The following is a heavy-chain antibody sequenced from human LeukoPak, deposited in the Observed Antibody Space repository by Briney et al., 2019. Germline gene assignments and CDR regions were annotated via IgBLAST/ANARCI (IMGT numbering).Heavy chain of an antibody. J-gene: IGHJ5*02. CDR1: GFTFSSYA. CDR2: ISYDGSNK. CDR3: ARDRCTNGVCLVFDP. V-gene: IGHV3-30*04. D-gene: IGHD2-8*01. Sequence: PGRSLRLSCAASGFTFSSYAMHWVRQAPGKGLEWVAVISYDGSNKYYADSVKGRFTISRDNSKNTLYLQMNSLRAEDTAVYYCARDRCTNGVCLVFDPWGQGTLVTVSS.